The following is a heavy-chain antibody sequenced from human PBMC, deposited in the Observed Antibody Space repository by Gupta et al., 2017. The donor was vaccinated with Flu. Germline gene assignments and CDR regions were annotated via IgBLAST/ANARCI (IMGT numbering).Heavy chain of an antibody. CDR3: AKDRSDSWTFDY. CDR2: ISNDGSKK. J-gene: IGHJ4*02. D-gene: IGHD3-3*01. V-gene: IGHV3-30*18. Sequence: VQLVEPGGGVVKHGRSLRVYCVVSGIAVGSHVMHWVRQAPGKGLEGVTAISNDGSKKDYADSVRGRFTISRDNSKNTVYLQMDSLRGEDTAVYYCAKDRSDSWTFDYCGQGTLVTVSS. CDR1: GIAVGSHV.